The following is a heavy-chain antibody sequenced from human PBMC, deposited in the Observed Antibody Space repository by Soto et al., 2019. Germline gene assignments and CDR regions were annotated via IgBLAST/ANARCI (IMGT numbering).Heavy chain of an antibody. V-gene: IGHV2-5*02. CDR3: AHRVLRTVFGLVTTTAIYFDF. Sequence: QITLNESGPTVVRPTEPLTLTCRFSGFSLTTSGVGVGWIRQSPGKAPEWLALIYWDDDKRYCASLKSRLTIPKDTSKNHVVLTVSDLDPTDTATYYCAHRVLRTVFGLVTTTAIYFDFWGQGTPVAVSS. J-gene: IGHJ4*02. CDR2: IYWDDDK. D-gene: IGHD3-3*01. CDR1: GFSLTTSGVG.